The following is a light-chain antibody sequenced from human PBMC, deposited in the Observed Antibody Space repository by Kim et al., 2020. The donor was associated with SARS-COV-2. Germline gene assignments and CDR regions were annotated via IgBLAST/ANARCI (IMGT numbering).Light chain of an antibody. J-gene: IGLJ1*01. CDR2: QDS. Sequence: SYELTQPPSVSVSPGQTASITCSGDKLGDKYASWYQQKPGQSPVVVIYQDSKRPSGIPERFSGSNSGNTATLTISGTQATDEADYYCQAWDSSTGVFGTGTKVTVL. V-gene: IGLV3-1*01. CDR1: KLGDKY. CDR3: QAWDSSTGV.